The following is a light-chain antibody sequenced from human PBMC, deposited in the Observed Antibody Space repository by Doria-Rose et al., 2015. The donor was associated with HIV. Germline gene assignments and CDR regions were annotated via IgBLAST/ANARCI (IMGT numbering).Light chain of an antibody. V-gene: IGKV3-20*01. CDR1: QSFSSTY. CDR3: HQYGTSWT. J-gene: IGKJ1*01. Sequence: TQSPGTLSLSPGERATLSCRASQSFSSTYLAWYQQTPGQAPSLLIYDGSTSAAGIPDRFSASGSATDFTLTINRLEPEDFALYYCHQYGTSWTFGQGAKVEI. CDR2: DGS.